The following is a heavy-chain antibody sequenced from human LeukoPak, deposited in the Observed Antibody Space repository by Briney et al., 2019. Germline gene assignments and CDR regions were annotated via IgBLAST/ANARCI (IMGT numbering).Heavy chain of an antibody. D-gene: IGHD5-18*01. V-gene: IGHV3-23*01. CDR1: GFTFSTFA. CDR3: AREGAYSHGSFVDY. Sequence: GGSLRLSCAASGFTFSTFAMIWVRQPAGKGLEWVASIFPSGGEIHYADSMRGRLTISRDNSKRTLSLQMNSLRAEDTAVYYCAREGAYSHGSFVDYWGQGTLLTVSS. CDR2: IFPSGGEI. J-gene: IGHJ4*02.